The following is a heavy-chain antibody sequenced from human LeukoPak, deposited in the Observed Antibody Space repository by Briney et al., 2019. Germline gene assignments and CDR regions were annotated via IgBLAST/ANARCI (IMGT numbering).Heavy chain of an antibody. J-gene: IGHJ4*02. CDR1: KFTFSNYA. D-gene: IGHD2/OR15-2a*01. CDR2: VNNDGSAT. V-gene: IGHV3-74*01. CDR3: TSFFETN. Sequence: GGSLRLSCAASKFTFSNYAMTWVRQAPGKGLVWVSHVNNDGSATSYADSVKGRFTISRDSAKNTVYLHMNSLRVEDTAVYYCTSFFETNWGQGTLVTVSS.